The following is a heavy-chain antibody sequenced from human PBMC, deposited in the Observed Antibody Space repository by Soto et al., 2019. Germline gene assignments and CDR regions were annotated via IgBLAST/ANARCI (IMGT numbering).Heavy chain of an antibody. Sequence: QVQLVESGGGVVQPGRSLRLSCAASGFTFSSYGVHWVRQAPGKGLEWVASVSYDGSNKHYGDSVKGRFTISRDNSRNRLDLQMNSLRAEDTAVYYCAKDTYYYDRSGYYTYDHWGQGTQVTVSS. V-gene: IGHV3-30*18. D-gene: IGHD3-22*01. CDR1: GFTFSSYG. CDR2: VSYDGSNK. CDR3: AKDTYYYDRSGYYTYDH. J-gene: IGHJ4*02.